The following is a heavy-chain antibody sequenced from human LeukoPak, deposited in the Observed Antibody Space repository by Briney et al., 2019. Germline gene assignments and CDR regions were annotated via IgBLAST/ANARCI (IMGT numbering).Heavy chain of an antibody. V-gene: IGHV1-18*01. CDR1: GYTFTSHG. Sequence: ASVKVSCKASGYTFTSHGISWVRQAPGQGLEWMGWISTYNGNTNYAQKLQGRVTMTTDTSTSTAYMELRSLRSDDTAVYYCAREAVSAAGTGLDAFDIWGQGTMVTVSS. CDR3: AREAVSAAGTGLDAFDI. CDR2: ISTYNGNT. J-gene: IGHJ3*02. D-gene: IGHD6-13*01.